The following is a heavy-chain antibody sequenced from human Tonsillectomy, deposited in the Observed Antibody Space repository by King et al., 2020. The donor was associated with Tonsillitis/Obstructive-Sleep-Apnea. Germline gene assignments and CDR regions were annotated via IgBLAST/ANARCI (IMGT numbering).Heavy chain of an antibody. Sequence: VQLVESGGGLVQPGGSLRLSCAASGFTVSSNYMSWVRQAPGKGLEWVSVIYSGGSTYYADSVKGRVTISRDNSKNTLYLQMNSLRAEDTAVYYCARDGGGSDFWSGYSFDYWGQGTLVTVSS. J-gene: IGHJ4*02. CDR1: GFTVSSNY. V-gene: IGHV3-66*01. CDR3: ARDGGGSDFWSGYSFDY. CDR2: IYSGGST. D-gene: IGHD3-3*01.